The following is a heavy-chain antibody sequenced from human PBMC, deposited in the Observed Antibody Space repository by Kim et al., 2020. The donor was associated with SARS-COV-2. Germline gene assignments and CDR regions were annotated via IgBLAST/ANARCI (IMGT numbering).Heavy chain of an antibody. J-gene: IGHJ3*02. CDR1: GFTFSSYD. Sequence: GGSLRLSCAASGFTFSSYDMHWVRQATGKGLEWVSAIGTAGDTYYPGSVKGRFTISRENAKNSLYLQMNSLRAGDTAVYYCARGNTAMVIGDDDAFDIWGQGTMVTVSS. CDR2: IGTAGDT. CDR3: ARGNTAMVIGDDDAFDI. D-gene: IGHD5-18*01. V-gene: IGHV3-13*01.